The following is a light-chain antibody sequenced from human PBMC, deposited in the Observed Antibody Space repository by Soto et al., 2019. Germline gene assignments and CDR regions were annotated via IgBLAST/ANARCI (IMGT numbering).Light chain of an antibody. V-gene: IGKV1-5*03. CDR1: QTISSW. CDR3: QHYNSYSEA. Sequence: DIPMTQSPSTLSGSVGDRVTITCRASQTISSWLAWYQQKPGKAPKLLIYKASTLKSGVPSRFSGSGSGTEFTLTISSLQPDDFATYDCQHYNSYSEAFCQGTKVELK. J-gene: IGKJ1*01. CDR2: KAS.